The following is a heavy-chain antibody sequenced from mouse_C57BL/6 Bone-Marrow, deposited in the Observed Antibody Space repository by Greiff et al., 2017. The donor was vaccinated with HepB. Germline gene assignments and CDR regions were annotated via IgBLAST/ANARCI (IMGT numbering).Heavy chain of an antibody. D-gene: IGHD1-1*01. Sequence: EVMLVESGGGLVKPGGSLKLSCAASGFTFSSYAMSWVRQTPEKRLEWVATISDGGSYTYYPDNVKGRFTISRDNAKNNLYLQMGHLKSEDTAMYYCASTPITTVVYFDYWGQGTTLTVSS. CDR1: GFTFSSYA. J-gene: IGHJ2*01. CDR3: ASTPITTVVYFDY. V-gene: IGHV5-4*03. CDR2: ISDGGSYT.